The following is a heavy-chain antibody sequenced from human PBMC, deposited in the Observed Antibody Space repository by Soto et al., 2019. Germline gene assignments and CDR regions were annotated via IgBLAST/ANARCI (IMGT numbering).Heavy chain of an antibody. CDR2: IYYSGST. Sequence: QVQLQESGPGLVKPSQTLSLTCTVSGGSISSGDYYWSWLRQPPGKGLEWIGYIYYSGSTYYNPSLKSRVTISVDTSKNQIALKLSSVTAADTAVYYCARGRDRDTVLGWSDPWGQGTLVTVSS. CDR1: GGSISSGDYY. J-gene: IGHJ5*02. D-gene: IGHD4-17*01. V-gene: IGHV4-30-4*01. CDR3: ARGRDRDTVLGWSDP.